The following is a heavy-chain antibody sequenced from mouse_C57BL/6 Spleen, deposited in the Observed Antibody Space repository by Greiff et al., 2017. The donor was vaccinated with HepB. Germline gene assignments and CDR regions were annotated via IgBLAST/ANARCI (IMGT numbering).Heavy chain of an antibody. V-gene: IGHV1-18*01. J-gene: IGHJ3*01. Sequence: EVQLQQSGPELVKPGASVKIPCKASGYTFTDYNMDWVKQSHGKSLEWIGDINPNNGGTIYNQKFKGKATLTVDKSSSTAYMELRSLTSEDTAVYYCARFRGDYAFAYWGQGTLVTVSA. CDR2: INPNNGGT. CDR3: ARFRGDYAFAY. CDR1: GYTFTDYN. D-gene: IGHD2-4*01.